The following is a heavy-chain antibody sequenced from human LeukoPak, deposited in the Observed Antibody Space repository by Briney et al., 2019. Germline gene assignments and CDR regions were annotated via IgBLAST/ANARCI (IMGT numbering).Heavy chain of an antibody. V-gene: IGHV1-46*01. Sequence: ASVKVSCKASGYTFTSYYMHWVRQAPGQGLEWMGIINPSGGSTSYAQKFQGRVTMTRDTSTSTAYMELSSLRSEDTAVYYCARDPEYSSGWYLGFDYWGQGTLVTVSS. D-gene: IGHD6-19*01. CDR3: ARDPEYSSGWYLGFDY. CDR1: GYTFTSYY. J-gene: IGHJ4*02. CDR2: INPSGGST.